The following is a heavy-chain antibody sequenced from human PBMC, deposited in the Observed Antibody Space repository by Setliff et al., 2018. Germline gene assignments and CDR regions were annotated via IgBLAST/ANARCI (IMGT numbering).Heavy chain of an antibody. CDR2: ISSSGSTI. Sequence: HPRGSLRLSCAASGFTFSTYEMNWVRQAPGKGLEWVSYISSSGSTIYYVDSVKGRFTISRDNAKNSLYLQMNSLRAEDTAVYYCARYSSGWFFDYWGQGTPVTVSS. J-gene: IGHJ4*02. D-gene: IGHD6-19*01. CDR3: ARYSSGWFFDY. V-gene: IGHV3-48*03. CDR1: GFTFSTYE.